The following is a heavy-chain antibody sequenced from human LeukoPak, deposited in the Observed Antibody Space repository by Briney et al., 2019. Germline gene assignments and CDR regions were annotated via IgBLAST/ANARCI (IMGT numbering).Heavy chain of an antibody. J-gene: IGHJ5*02. CDR1: GYTFTNYA. V-gene: IGHV1-3*01. CDR2: INAGNGNT. D-gene: IGHD1-26*01. Sequence: ASVKVSCTASGYTFTNYAVHWVRQAPGQRLEWMGWINAGNGNTEYSQNFQDRVTITRDTSATTAYMELRSLRSDDTAVYYCARTYSGSYSWFDPWGQGTLVTVSS. CDR3: ARTYSGSYSWFDP.